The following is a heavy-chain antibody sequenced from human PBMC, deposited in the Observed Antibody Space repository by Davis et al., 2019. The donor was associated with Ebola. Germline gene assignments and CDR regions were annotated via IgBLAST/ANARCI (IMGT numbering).Heavy chain of an antibody. CDR3: ARARGFDLGFDY. V-gene: IGHV3-48*03. D-gene: IGHD3-9*01. CDR1: GFTFSSYE. Sequence: GGSLRLSCAASGFTFSSYEMNWVRQAPGKGLEWVSYISSSGSTIYYADSVKGRFTISRDNAKNSLYLQMNSLRAEDTAVYYCARARGFDLGFDYWGQGTRVTVSS. J-gene: IGHJ4*02. CDR2: ISSSGSTI.